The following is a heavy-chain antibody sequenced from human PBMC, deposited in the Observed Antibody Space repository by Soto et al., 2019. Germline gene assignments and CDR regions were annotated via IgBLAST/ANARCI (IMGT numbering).Heavy chain of an antibody. CDR1: GGSFSGYY. V-gene: IGHV4-34*01. Sequence: SSETLSLTCSVYGGSFSGYYWSWIRQPPGKGLEWIGEINHSGSTNYNPSLKRRVTISVDTSKNQFSLNLSSVTAADTAVYYCAVYDTLSADDMNWFDPWGQGNLVTVS. J-gene: IGHJ5*02. CDR2: INHSGST. D-gene: IGHD3-9*01. CDR3: AVYDTLSADDMNWFDP.